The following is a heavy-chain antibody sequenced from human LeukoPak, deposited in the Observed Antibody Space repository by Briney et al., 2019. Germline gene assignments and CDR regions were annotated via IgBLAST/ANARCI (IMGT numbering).Heavy chain of an antibody. CDR3: ARLSPDYYDSSGYGAFDI. D-gene: IGHD3-22*01. J-gene: IGHJ3*02. CDR1: GYTFTSYG. Sequence: ASVKVSCKASGYTFTSYGISWVRQAPGQGLEWMGWISAYNGNTNYAQKLQGRVTMTTDTSTSTAYMELRSLRSDDTAVYYCARLSPDYYDSSGYGAFDIWGQGTMVTVSS. V-gene: IGHV1-18*01. CDR2: ISAYNGNT.